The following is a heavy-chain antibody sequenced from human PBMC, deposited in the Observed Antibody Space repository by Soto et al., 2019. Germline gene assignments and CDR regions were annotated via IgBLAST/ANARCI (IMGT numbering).Heavy chain of an antibody. CDR1: GFTFSSYG. V-gene: IGHV3-33*03. D-gene: IGHD1-7*01. J-gene: IGHJ4*02. CDR2: IWYDGSSK. CDR3: AKNQERELPRVIDF. Sequence: GGSLRLSCAASGFTFSSYGMHWVRQAPGKGLEWVAVIWYDGSSKYYADSVRGRFTISRDRSKNTLYLQMSSLRAEDTALYYCAKNQERELPRVIDFWGQGTLVTVSS.